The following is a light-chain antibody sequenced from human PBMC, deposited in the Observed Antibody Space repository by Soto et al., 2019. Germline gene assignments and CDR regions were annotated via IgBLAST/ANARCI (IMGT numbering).Light chain of an antibody. CDR3: QQYFINPIT. Sequence: DIVVTQAPHSLAVSLGESATINCKSSQSVLSSSNNKNYLAWYQQKPGQPPKLLIYWASTRESGVPDRFSGSGSGTDFTVTISALKAEDVEVYYCQQYFINPITFGQVTRLEIE. CDR1: QSVLSSSNNKNY. CDR2: WAS. V-gene: IGKV4-1*01. J-gene: IGKJ5*01.